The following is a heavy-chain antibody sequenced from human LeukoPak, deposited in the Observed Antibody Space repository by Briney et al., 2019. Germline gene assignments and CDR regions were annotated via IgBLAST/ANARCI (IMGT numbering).Heavy chain of an antibody. J-gene: IGHJ4*02. D-gene: IGHD3-16*01. Sequence: GGSLRLSCAASGFTFSSYSMNWVRQAPGKGLEWVSSISSSSSYIYYADSVKGRFTIARDNAKNSLYLQMNSPRAEDTAVYYCAREGHMITFGGVDYWGQGTLVTVSS. CDR2: ISSSSSYI. V-gene: IGHV3-21*01. CDR3: AREGHMITFGGVDY. CDR1: GFTFSSYS.